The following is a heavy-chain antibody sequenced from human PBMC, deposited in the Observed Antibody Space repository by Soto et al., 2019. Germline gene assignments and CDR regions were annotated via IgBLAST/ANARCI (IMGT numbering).Heavy chain of an antibody. CDR2: INHSGST. D-gene: IGHD4-17*01. CDR3: ASYFVQYGDYVRPLDNFDY. V-gene: IGHV4-34*01. J-gene: IGHJ4*02. CDR1: GGSFSGYY. Sequence: SETLSLTCAVYGGSFSGYYWSWIRQPPGKGLEWIGEINHSGSTNYNPSLKSRVTISVDTSKNQFSLKLSSVTAADTAVYYCASYFVQYGDYVRPLDNFDYWGQGTLVTVSS.